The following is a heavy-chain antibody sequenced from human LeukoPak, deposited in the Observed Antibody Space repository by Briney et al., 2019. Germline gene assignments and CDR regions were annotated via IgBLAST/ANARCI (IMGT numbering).Heavy chain of an antibody. Sequence: GGSLRLSCAASGFTFSSYAMSWVRQGPGRGLEWVSAVRGTGDMTYQTDSVKGRFTISRDNSKNTVYLQMNSLRVEDTAVYFCAKGLSASGRLNAFDLWGQGTMVTVSS. CDR1: GFTFSSYA. D-gene: IGHD3-3*01. CDR2: VRGTGDMT. V-gene: IGHV3-23*01. CDR3: AKGLSASGRLNAFDL. J-gene: IGHJ3*01.